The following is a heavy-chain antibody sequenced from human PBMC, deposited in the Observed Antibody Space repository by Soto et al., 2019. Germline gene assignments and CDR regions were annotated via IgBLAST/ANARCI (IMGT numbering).Heavy chain of an antibody. CDR3: ARDVVATMMGYYYYGMDV. CDR1: GGSISSGDYY. Sequence: QVQLQESGPGLVKPSQTLSLTCTVSGGSISSGDYYWSWIRQPPGKGLEWIGYIYYSGSTYYNPSLKSRVPISVDTSKNQFSLKLSSVTAADTAVYYCARDVVATMMGYYYYGMDVWGQGTTVTVSS. D-gene: IGHD5-12*01. CDR2: IYYSGST. V-gene: IGHV4-30-4*01. J-gene: IGHJ6*02.